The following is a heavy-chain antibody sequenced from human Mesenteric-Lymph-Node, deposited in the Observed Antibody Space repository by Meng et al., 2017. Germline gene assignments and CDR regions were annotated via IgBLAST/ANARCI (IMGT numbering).Heavy chain of an antibody. J-gene: IGHJ5*02. CDR2: IGHSGIT. D-gene: IGHD6-19*01. V-gene: IGHV4-39*01. CDR3: VRSSGWVRTGFDP. Sequence: QPEVEGCGPGLVKPSEALSLTCSVSGGSISTSGYYWGWIRQPPGKGLEWIGSIGHSGITYYTPSLKSRVTVSIDTSKSQFSLKLTSVTAADTAVYYCVRSSGWVRTGFDPWGQGTLVTVSS. CDR1: GGSISTSGYY.